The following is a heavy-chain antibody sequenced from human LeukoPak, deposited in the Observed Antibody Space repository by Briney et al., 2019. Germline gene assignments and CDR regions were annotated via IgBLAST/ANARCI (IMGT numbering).Heavy chain of an antibody. CDR3: ARAIVVVPAAMGGYNWFDP. J-gene: IGHJ5*02. CDR2: ISAYNGNT. D-gene: IGHD2-2*01. CDR1: GYTFTSYG. V-gene: IGHV1-18*01. Sequence: ASVTVSCTASGYTFTSYGISWVRQAPGQGLEWMGWISAYNGNTNYAQKLQGRVTMTTDTSTSTAYMELRSLRSDDTAVYYCARAIVVVPAAMGGYNWFDPWGQGTLVTVSS.